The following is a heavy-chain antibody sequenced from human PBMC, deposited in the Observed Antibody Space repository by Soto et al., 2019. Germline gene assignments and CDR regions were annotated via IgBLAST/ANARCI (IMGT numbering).Heavy chain of an antibody. CDR1: GFSFSYYD. CDR3: ARDLYGLDV. V-gene: IGHV3-11*01. J-gene: IGHJ6*02. CDR2: ISRTDSSK. Sequence: QVQLVESGGGLVKPGGSLRLSCAATGFSFSYYDMTWIRQAPGQGLEGLSYISRTDSSKYYAGSVKGRFTISVDSAKRSVYLQMNSLRADGTAVYYCARDLYGLDVGGQGTTVIVSS.